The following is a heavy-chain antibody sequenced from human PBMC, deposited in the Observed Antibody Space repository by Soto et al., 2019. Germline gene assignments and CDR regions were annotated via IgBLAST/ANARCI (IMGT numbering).Heavy chain of an antibody. Sequence: GPTLVNPTQTLTLTCTFSGFSLSTSGVGVGWIRQPPGKALEWLALIYWNDDKRYSPSLKSRLTITKDTSKNQVVLTMTNMDPVDTATYYCAHRRDNGSGSYYRGVYYFDYWGQGTLVTVSS. V-gene: IGHV2-5*01. D-gene: IGHD3-10*01. CDR2: IYWNDDK. CDR1: GFSLSTSGVG. CDR3: AHRRDNGSGSYYRGVYYFDY. J-gene: IGHJ4*02.